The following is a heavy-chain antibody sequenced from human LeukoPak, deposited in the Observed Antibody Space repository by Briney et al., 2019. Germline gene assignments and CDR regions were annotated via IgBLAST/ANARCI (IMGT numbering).Heavy chain of an antibody. D-gene: IGHD4-11*01. V-gene: IGHV1-2*02. J-gene: IGHJ4*02. CDR3: ARDLDYSNYLIDY. CDR1: GYTFTGYY. CDR2: INPNSGGT. Sequence: ASVKVSCKASGYTFTGYYMHWVRQAPGQGLEWMGWINPNSGGTNYAQKFQGRVTMTRNTSISTAYMELSRLRSDDTAVYYCARDLDYSNYLIDYWGQGTLVTVSS.